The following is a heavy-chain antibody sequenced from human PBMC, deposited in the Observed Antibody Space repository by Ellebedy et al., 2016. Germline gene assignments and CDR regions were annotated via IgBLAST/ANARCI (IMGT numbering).Heavy chain of an antibody. CDR3: ARAGGPLLDAFDI. CDR2: IYYSGST. J-gene: IGHJ3*02. CDR1: GGSISSYY. Sequence: SETLSLTCTVSGGSISSYYWSWIRQPPGKGLEWIGYIYYSGSTNYNPSLKSRVTISVDTSKNQFSLKLSSVTAADTAVYYCARAGGPLLDAFDIWGQGTMVTVSS. V-gene: IGHV4-59*01. D-gene: IGHD2-15*01.